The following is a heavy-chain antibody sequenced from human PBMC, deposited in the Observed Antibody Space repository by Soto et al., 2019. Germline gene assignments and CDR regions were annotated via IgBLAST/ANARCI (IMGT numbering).Heavy chain of an antibody. D-gene: IGHD6-13*01. Sequence: ASVKVSCKASGYTFTSYGISWVRQAPGQGLEWMGWISAYNGNTNYAQKLQGRVTMTTDTSTSTAYMELRSLRSDDTAVYYCGRVDSSSRYRLNYYYYYGMDVWGQGTTVTVSS. CDR3: GRVDSSSRYRLNYYYYYGMDV. CDR2: ISAYNGNT. CDR1: GYTFTSYG. J-gene: IGHJ6*02. V-gene: IGHV1-18*01.